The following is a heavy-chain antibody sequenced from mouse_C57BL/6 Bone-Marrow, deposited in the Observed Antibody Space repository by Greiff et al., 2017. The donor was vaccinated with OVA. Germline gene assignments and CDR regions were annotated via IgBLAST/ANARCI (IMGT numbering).Heavy chain of an antibody. CDR1: GYTFTSYW. V-gene: IGHV1-50*01. J-gene: IGHJ2*01. CDR2: IDPSDSYT. Sequence: QVQLQQPGAELVKPGASVKLSCKASGYTFTSYWMQWVKQRPGQGLEWIGEIDPSDSYTNYNQKFKGKATLTVDTSSSTAYMQLSSLTSEDSAVYYCARETVAAHFDYWGQGTTLTVSS. CDR3: ARETVAAHFDY. D-gene: IGHD1-1*01.